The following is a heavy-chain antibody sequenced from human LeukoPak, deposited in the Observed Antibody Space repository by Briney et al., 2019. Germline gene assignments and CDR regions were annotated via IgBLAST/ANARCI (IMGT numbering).Heavy chain of an antibody. CDR3: ARSPLYRYSSSWYNGYFDY. J-gene: IGHJ4*02. CDR2: IYHSGST. Sequence: PSGTLSLTCAVSGGSISSSNWWSWVRQPPGKGLEWIGEIYHSGSTNYNPSLKSRVTISVDKSKNQFSLKLSSVTAADTAVYYCARSPLYRYSSSWYNGYFDYWGQGTLVTVSS. V-gene: IGHV4-4*02. D-gene: IGHD6-13*01. CDR1: GGSISSSNW.